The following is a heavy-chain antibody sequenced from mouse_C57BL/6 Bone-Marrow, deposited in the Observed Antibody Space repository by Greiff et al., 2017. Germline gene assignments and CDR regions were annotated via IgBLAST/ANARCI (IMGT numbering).Heavy chain of an antibody. CDR1: GYTFTDYY. V-gene: IGHV1-19*01. D-gene: IGHD2-3*01. J-gene: IGHJ2*01. CDR3: ARAGYYYFDY. Sequence: EVQLHQSGPVLVKPGASVKMSCKASGYTFTDYYMNWVKQSHGKSLEWIGVINPYNGGTSYNQKFKGKATLTVDKSSSTAYMELNSLTSEDSAVYYCARAGYYYFDYWGQGTTLTVSS. CDR2: INPYNGGT.